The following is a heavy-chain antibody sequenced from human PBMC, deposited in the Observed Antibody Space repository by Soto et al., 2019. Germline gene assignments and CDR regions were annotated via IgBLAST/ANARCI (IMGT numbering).Heavy chain of an antibody. V-gene: IGHV1-46*03. J-gene: IGHJ4*02. CDR1: GFTFTSYY. CDR2: INPNGGST. D-gene: IGHD3-22*01. Sequence: GASVKVSCKASGFTFTSYYMHWVRQAPGQGLEWMGMINPNGGSTSYAQNFRGRVTVTGDTSTSTVYMELSSLRSEDTAVYYCARGGDDNSDYYYYPFHYWGQGTLVTVSS. CDR3: ARGGDDNSDYYYYPFHY.